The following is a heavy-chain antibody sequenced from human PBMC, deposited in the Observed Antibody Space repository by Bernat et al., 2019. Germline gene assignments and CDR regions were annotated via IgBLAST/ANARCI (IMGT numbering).Heavy chain of an antibody. CDR3: TRIDYCSDYSCYRGTGWFDT. D-gene: IGHD2/OR15-2a*01. V-gene: IGHV4-34*01. Sequence: QVQLQQWGAGLLKSSETLSLTCVVYGGSFRGYYWSWIRQTPGKGLEWIGEITHSGSTNYNPSLKSRFTTSVDTDKNAIALKLSSVTAADTAVYYCTRIDYCSDYSCYRGTGWFDTWGQGTLVTVSA. J-gene: IGHJ5*02. CDR1: GGSFRGYY. CDR2: ITHSGST.